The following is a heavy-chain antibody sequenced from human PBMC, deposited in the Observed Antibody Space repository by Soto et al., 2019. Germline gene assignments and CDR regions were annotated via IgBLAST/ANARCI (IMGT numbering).Heavy chain of an antibody. J-gene: IGHJ6*02. Sequence: EVQLVESEGGLVQPGGSLRLSCTASGIIFSDHYMDWVRQAPGKGLEWVGRSRNKANGFTTVYAASVRGRFTISRDESNNSVFLQMNTLTAEDTAIYYCTRVAQRRTGGYHDDNGMDVWGRGTTVTVSS. CDR2: SRNKANGFTT. CDR3: TRVAQRRTGGYHDDNGMDV. V-gene: IGHV3-72*01. CDR1: GIIFSDHY. D-gene: IGHD1-1*01.